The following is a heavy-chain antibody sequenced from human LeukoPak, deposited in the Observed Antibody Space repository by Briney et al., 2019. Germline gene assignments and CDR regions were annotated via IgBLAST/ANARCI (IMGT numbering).Heavy chain of an antibody. Sequence: SETLSLTCAVYGGSFSGYYWSWIRQPPGKGLEWIGEINHSGSTNYNPSLKSRVTMSVETSKNQFSLKLSSVTAADTAVYYCASRSIAAAGAWYFDYWGQGTLVTVSS. CDR1: GGSFSGYY. D-gene: IGHD6-13*01. CDR2: INHSGST. V-gene: IGHV4-34*01. J-gene: IGHJ4*02. CDR3: ASRSIAAAGAWYFDY.